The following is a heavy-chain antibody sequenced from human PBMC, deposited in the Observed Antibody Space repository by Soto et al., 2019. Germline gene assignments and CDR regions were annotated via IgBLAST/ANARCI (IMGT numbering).Heavy chain of an antibody. J-gene: IGHJ3*02. CDR2: IYHSGST. CDR3: AREAVITTGAFDI. V-gene: IGHV4-30-2*01. Sequence: LSLTCAVSGGSISSGGYSWSWIRQPPGKGLEWIGYIYHSGSTYYNPSLKSRVTISVDRSKNQFSLKLSSVTAADTAVYYCAREAVITTGAFDIWGQGTMVTVSS. D-gene: IGHD3-22*01. CDR1: GGSISSGGYS.